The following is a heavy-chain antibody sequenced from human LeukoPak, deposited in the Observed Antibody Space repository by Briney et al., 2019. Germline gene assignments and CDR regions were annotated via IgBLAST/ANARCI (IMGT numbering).Heavy chain of an antibody. D-gene: IGHD3-22*01. V-gene: IGHV3-9*01. CDR1: GLTFDDYA. CDR2: ISWNSGSI. Sequence: PGGSLRLSCTASGLTFDDYAIHWVRQAPGKGLEWVSGISWNSGSIGYADSVKGRFTISRDNAKNSLYLQMNSLIAEDTALYYCAKDRTVYDSSGLDYWGQGTLVTVSS. J-gene: IGHJ4*02. CDR3: AKDRTVYDSSGLDY.